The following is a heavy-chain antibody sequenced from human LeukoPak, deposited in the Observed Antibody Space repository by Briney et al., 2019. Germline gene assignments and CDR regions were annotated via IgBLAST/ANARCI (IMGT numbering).Heavy chain of an antibody. D-gene: IGHD3-22*01. V-gene: IGHV4-39*01. CDR1: GGSISSSTYY. CDR3: ARLGRSGSPHGWFDP. Sequence: SDTLSLPCTVSGGSISSSTYYWGWIRQPPGKGLESNGLIYYSGSTDYKPSLKSRVIISVDTAKNQFSLKLSSVTAADTAVYYCARLGRSGSPHGWFDPWGQGTLVTVSS. CDR2: IYYSGST. J-gene: IGHJ5*02.